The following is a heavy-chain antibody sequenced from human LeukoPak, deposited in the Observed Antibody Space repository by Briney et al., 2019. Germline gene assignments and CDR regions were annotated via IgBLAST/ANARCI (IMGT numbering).Heavy chain of an antibody. CDR1: GGSISSYY. D-gene: IGHD1-20*01. J-gene: IGHJ3*02. Sequence: SETLSLTCTVSGGSISSYYWSWIRQPPGKGLEWIGYIYYSGSTNYDPSLKSRVTMSVDTSENQFSLNLSSVTAADTAVYYCARAITGTTFAFDIWGQGTMVTVSS. V-gene: IGHV4-59*13. CDR3: ARAITGTTFAFDI. CDR2: IYYSGST.